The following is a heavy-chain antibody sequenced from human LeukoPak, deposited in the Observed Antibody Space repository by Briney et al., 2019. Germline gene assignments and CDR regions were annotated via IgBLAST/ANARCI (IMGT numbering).Heavy chain of an antibody. CDR2: IIPIFGTA. CDR3: ARASGGVQIFDH. J-gene: IGHJ4*02. CDR1: GGTFSSYA. V-gene: IGHV1-69*01. D-gene: IGHD3-16*01. Sequence: ASVKVSCKASGGTFSSYAISWVRQAPGQGLEWMGGIIPIFGTANYAQKFQGRVTITADESTSTAYMELSSLRSEDTAVYYCARASGGVQIFDHWGQGTLVTVSS.